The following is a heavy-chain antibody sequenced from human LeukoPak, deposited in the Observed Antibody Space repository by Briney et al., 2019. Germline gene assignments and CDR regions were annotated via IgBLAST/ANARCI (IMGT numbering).Heavy chain of an antibody. J-gene: IGHJ3*01. CDR3: TRETAFDF. Sequence: PGGSLRLSCAASGFTFSDFWMHWVRQAPGKGPEWISYISSRSSTIYYADSVKGRFTISRDNAKNSLYLQMSSLRVEDTAIYYCTRETAFDFWGQGTVVTVSS. V-gene: IGHV3-48*04. CDR1: GFTFSDFW. CDR2: ISSRSSTI.